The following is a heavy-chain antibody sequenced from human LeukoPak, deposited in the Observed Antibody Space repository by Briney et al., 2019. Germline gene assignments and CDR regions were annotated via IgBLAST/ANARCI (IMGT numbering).Heavy chain of an antibody. CDR2: IHPNSGGT. V-gene: IGHV1-2*02. Sequence: ASVTVSCKASGYTFTGYYMHWVRQAPGQGLQWMGWIHPNSGGTNYAQKFQGRVTMTRDTSISTAYMELSRLRSDDTAVYYCARVIGFGELSLGYWGQGTLVTVSS. CDR3: ARVIGFGELSLGY. CDR1: GYTFTGYY. J-gene: IGHJ4*02. D-gene: IGHD3-10*01.